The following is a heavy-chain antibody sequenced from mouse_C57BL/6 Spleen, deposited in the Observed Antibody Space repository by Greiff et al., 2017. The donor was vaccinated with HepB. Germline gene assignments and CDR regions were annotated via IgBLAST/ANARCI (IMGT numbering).Heavy chain of an antibody. Sequence: QVQLQQSGAELVKPGASVKLSCKASGYTFTSYWMQWVKQRPGQGLEWIGEIDPSDSYTNYNQKFKGKATLTVDTSSSTAYMQLSSLTSEDSAVYYCARFYYGWYFDVWGTGTTVTVSS. V-gene: IGHV1-50*01. CDR3: ARFYYGWYFDV. D-gene: IGHD1-1*01. J-gene: IGHJ1*03. CDR2: IDPSDSYT. CDR1: GYTFTSYW.